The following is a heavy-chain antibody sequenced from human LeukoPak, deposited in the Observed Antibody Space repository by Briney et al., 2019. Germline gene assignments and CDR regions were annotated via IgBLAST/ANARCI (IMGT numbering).Heavy chain of an antibody. D-gene: IGHD4-11*01. V-gene: IGHV3-23*05. CDR3: ARSVPDYTRFDY. CDR2: FKTKYHQV. Sequence: GGSLRLSCVASGFTFSDYAMNWVRQAPGKGLEWVPTFKTKYHQVYYAESVRGRLTISTDNSRNTVFLQMNSLRADDTALYYCARSVPDYTRFDYWGQGALVTVSS. J-gene: IGHJ4*02. CDR1: GFTFSDYA.